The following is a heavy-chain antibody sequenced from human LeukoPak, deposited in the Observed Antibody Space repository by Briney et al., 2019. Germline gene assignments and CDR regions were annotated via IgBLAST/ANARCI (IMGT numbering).Heavy chain of an antibody. CDR3: ARGYGSGSYAGMDV. V-gene: IGHV3-13*05. Sequence: PGGSLRLSCVASGFTFSSNGMHWVRHAAGKGLEWVSGIDTAGGPCYPGSVKGRFTISRENAKNSLYLQMNSLTAGDTAVYYCARGYGSGSYAGMDVWGKGTTVTVSS. CDR2: IDTAGGP. J-gene: IGHJ6*04. CDR1: GFTFSSNG. D-gene: IGHD3-10*01.